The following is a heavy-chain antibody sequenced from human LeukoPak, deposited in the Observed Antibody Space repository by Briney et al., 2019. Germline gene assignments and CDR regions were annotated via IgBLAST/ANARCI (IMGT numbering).Heavy chain of an antibody. D-gene: IGHD2-15*01. CDR2: INHSGST. CDR3: ARYCSGGSCGFDP. J-gene: IGHJ5*02. Sequence: SETLSLTCAVYGGSFSDYYWNWIRQPPGKGLEWIGEINHSGSTNYNSSLKSRVTILIDTSKNQFSLKLSPVTAADTAVYYCARYCSGGSCGFDPWGQGTLVTVSS. V-gene: IGHV4-34*01. CDR1: GGSFSDYY.